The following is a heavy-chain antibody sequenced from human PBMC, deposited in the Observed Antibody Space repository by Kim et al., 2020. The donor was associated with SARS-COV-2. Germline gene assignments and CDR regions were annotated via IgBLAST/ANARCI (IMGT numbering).Heavy chain of an antibody. J-gene: IGHJ5*02. Sequence: SETLSLTCTVSGGSIRSSSYYWGWIRQPPGKGLEWIGNIYYSGSTNYNPSLKSRVTISVDTSKNQFSLKLSSVTAADTAEYYCARREYSGYREVTCFDP. CDR3: ARREYSGYREVTCFDP. CDR1: GGSIRSSSYY. D-gene: IGHD5-12*01. CDR2: IYYSGST. V-gene: IGHV4-39*01.